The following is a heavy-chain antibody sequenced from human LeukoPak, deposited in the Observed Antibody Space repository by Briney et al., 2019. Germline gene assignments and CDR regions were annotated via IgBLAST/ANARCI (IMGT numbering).Heavy chain of an antibody. J-gene: IGHJ6*02. CDR1: GFTVSSNY. CDR2: IYSGGST. V-gene: IGHV3-53*05. D-gene: IGHD4-11*01. Sequence: GGSLRLSCAASGFTVSSNYMNWVRQAPGKGLEWVSVIYSGGSTYYADSVKGRFTISRDNSKNTLYLQMNSLRAEDTAVYYCAREMTTDYYYYGMDVWGQGTTVTVSS. CDR3: AREMTTDYYYYGMDV.